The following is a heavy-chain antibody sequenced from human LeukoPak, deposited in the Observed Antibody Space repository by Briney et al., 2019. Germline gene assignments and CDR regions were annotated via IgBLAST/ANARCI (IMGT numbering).Heavy chain of an antibody. Sequence: GGSLRLSCAASGFTFSNYAMSWVRQAPGKGLEWVSAIVASGGSTLFADFVKGRFTISRDNSKNTLYLQMNSLRAEDTARYYCAKGSFGSGSYAFDSWGLGTLVTVSS. CDR3: AKGSFGSGSYAFDS. CDR1: GFTFSNYA. J-gene: IGHJ4*02. D-gene: IGHD1-26*01. V-gene: IGHV3-23*01. CDR2: IVASGGST.